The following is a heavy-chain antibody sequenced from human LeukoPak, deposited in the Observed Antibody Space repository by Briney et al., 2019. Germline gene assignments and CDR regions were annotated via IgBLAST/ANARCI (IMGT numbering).Heavy chain of an antibody. CDR1: GGSIGSYY. CDR3: AREYYYGSGIMDV. Sequence: SETLSLTCTVSGGSIGSYYWSWIRQPPGKGLEWIGYIYYSGSTNYNPSLKSRVTISVDTSKNQFSLKLSSVTAADTAVYYCAREYYYGSGIMDVWGKGTTVTISS. V-gene: IGHV4-59*01. CDR2: IYYSGST. D-gene: IGHD3-10*01. J-gene: IGHJ6*04.